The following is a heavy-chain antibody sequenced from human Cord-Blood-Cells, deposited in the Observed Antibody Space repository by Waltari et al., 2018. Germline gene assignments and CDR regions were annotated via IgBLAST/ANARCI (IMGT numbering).Heavy chain of an antibody. CDR2: SNSNGSST. J-gene: IGHJ5*02. V-gene: IGHV3-74*01. CDR3: ARDGGWFDP. Sequence: EVQLVESGGGLVQPGGSLRLSCAASGFTFSSYWMHWVRQAPGKGLVWVSRSNSNGSSTSSADAVKGRFTIARDSAKNTLYLQMNSLRAEETAVYYCARDGGWFDPWGQGTLVTVSS. D-gene: IGHD3-16*01. CDR1: GFTFSSYW.